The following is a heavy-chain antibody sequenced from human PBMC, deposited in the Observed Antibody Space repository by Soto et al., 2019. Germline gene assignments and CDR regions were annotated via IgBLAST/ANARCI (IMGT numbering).Heavy chain of an antibody. D-gene: IGHD3-3*01. V-gene: IGHV3-30*18. CDR3: AKQAHYDFWSGYYTENDAFDI. CDR2: ISYDGSNK. J-gene: IGHJ3*02. Sequence: PEGSLRRSSGASGFTFSNYGLHRIRQAPGKGLEWVAVISYDGSNKYYADSVKGRFTISRDNSKNTLYLQMNSLRAEDTAVYYCAKQAHYDFWSGYYTENDAFDIWGQGT. CDR1: GFTFSNYG.